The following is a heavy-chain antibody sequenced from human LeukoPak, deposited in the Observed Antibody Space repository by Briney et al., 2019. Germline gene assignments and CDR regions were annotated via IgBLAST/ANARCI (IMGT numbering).Heavy chain of an antibody. J-gene: IGHJ6*03. CDR2: IYTSGST. CDR3: ARDAVGATSYYYYMDV. Sequence: SETLSLTCTVSGGPISSYYWSWIRQPAGKGLEWIGRIYTSGSTNYNPSLKSRVTISVDKSKNQFSLKLSSVTAADTAVYYCARDAVGATSYYYYMDVWGKGTTVTVSS. D-gene: IGHD1-26*01. CDR1: GGPISSYY. V-gene: IGHV4-4*07.